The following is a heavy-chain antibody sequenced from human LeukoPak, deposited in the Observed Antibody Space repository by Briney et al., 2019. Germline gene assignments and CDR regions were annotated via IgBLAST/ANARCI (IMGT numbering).Heavy chain of an antibody. CDR3: ARGDDYVWGSYRYPLDY. J-gene: IGHJ4*02. CDR1: GFIFSSYG. D-gene: IGHD3-16*02. CDR2: ISSSSSYI. Sequence: GGSLRLSCAASGFIFSSYGMNWVRQAPGKGLEWVSSISSSSSYIYYADSVKGRFTISRDNAKNSLYLQMNSLRAEDTAVYYCARGDDYVWGSYRYPLDYWGQGTLVTVSS. V-gene: IGHV3-21*01.